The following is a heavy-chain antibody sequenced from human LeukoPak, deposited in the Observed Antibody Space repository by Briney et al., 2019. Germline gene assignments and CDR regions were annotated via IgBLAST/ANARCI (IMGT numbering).Heavy chain of an antibody. V-gene: IGHV3-7*01. CDR3: ARESRWSDAFDI. D-gene: IGHD4-23*01. Sequence: GGSLRLSCAASGFILSSYWMSWVRQAPGKGLEWVANVKQDGSEKYYVDSVKGRFTISRDNAKNSLYLQMNSLRAEDTAVYYCARESRWSDAFDIWGQGTMVTVSS. CDR2: VKQDGSEK. J-gene: IGHJ3*02. CDR1: GFILSSYW.